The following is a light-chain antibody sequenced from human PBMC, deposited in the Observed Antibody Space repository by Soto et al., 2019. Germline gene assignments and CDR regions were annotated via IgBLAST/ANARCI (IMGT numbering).Light chain of an antibody. V-gene: IGKV1-33*01. CDR3: QQYDNLPLYT. CDR1: QAISNY. Sequence: DIQMTQSPSSLSASVGDRVTITCQASQAISNYLNWYQQKPGKAPKLLIYDASNLETGVPSRFSGRGSGTDFTFTISSLQPEDIATYYCQQYDNLPLYTFGQGTKLEIK. CDR2: DAS. J-gene: IGKJ2*01.